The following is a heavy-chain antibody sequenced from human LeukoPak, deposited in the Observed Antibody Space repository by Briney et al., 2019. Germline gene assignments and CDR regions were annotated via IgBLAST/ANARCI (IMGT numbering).Heavy chain of an antibody. CDR1: GGSISSGDYY. Sequence: ASETLSLTCTVSGGSISSGDYYWSRIRQPPGKGLEWMGYVYYSGSTYYNPSLKSRVTISVDTSKNQFSLKLSSVTAADTAVYYCARDPQDYYGSGNTWYFDLWGRGTLVTVSS. CDR3: ARDPQDYYGSGNTWYFDL. V-gene: IGHV4-30-4*08. J-gene: IGHJ2*01. D-gene: IGHD3-10*01. CDR2: VYYSGST.